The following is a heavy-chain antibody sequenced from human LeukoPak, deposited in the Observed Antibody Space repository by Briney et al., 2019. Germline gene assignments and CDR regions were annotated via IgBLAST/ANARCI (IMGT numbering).Heavy chain of an antibody. V-gene: IGHV1-46*01. CDR2: INPSGGST. CDR1: GYTFTSYY. J-gene: IGHJ4*02. CDR3: ARASNKVVPAAAVDY. D-gene: IGHD2-2*01. Sequence: ASVKVSCKASGYTFTSYYMHWVRQAPGQGLEWMGIINPSGGSTSYAQKSQGRVTMTRDMSTSTVYMELSSLRSEDTAVYYCARASNKVVPAAAVDYWGQGTLVTVSS.